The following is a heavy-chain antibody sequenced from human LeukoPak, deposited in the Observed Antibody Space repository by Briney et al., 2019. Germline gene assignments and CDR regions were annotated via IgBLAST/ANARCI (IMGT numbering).Heavy chain of an antibody. D-gene: IGHD2-2*01. CDR3: ARDRLCSSISCYDY. V-gene: IGHV3-48*01. CDR2: ISSGGTTI. J-gene: IGHJ4*02. Sequence: GGSLRLSCAASGFSFSDYSVNWVRQAPGKGLDWVSYISSGGTTIYYADSVKGRFTISRDNARNSLSLQMNSLRVEDTAVYYCARDRLCSSISCYDYWGQGTLVTVSS. CDR1: GFSFSDYS.